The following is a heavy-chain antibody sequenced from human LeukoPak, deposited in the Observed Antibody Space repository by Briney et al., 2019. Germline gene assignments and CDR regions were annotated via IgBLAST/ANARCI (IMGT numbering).Heavy chain of an antibody. D-gene: IGHD2-15*01. CDR1: GFTFSSYA. J-gene: IGHJ4*02. CDR3: AKGSDIVVVAAATEEYYFDY. V-gene: IGHV3-23*01. CDR2: ISGSGGST. Sequence: GGSLRLSCAASGFTFSSYAMSWVRQAPGKGLEWVSAISGSGGSTYYADSVKGRFTISRDNSKNTLYLQMSSLRAEDTAVYYCAKGSDIVVVAAATEEYYFDYWGQGTLVTVSS.